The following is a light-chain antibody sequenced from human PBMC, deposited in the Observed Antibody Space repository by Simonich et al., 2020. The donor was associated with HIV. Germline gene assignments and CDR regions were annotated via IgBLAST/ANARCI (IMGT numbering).Light chain of an antibody. J-gene: IGKJ3*01. CDR1: QSVSSY. Sequence: EIVLTQSPATLSLSPGERATLTCRASQSVSSYLAWYQQKPGQAPRLLIYDASNRAPGIPARFSGSGSGTDFTLTISRLEPEDFAVYYCQQSPGTFGPGTKVDIK. CDR3: QQSPGT. V-gene: IGKV3-11*01. CDR2: DAS.